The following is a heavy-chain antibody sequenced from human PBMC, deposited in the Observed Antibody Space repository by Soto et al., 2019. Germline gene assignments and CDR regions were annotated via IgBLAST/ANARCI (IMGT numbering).Heavy chain of an antibody. CDR2: IIPIFGTA. J-gene: IGHJ5*02. Sequence: SVNVSGKASGGTFSSYAISWVRPAPGQGLELMGGIIPIFGTANYAQKFQGRVTITADKSTSTAYMELSSLRSEDTAVYYCARDGIRRNYSCFDPWGQGTLVTVSS. CDR1: GGTFSSYA. D-gene: IGHD1-7*01. CDR3: ARDGIRRNYSCFDP. V-gene: IGHV1-69*06.